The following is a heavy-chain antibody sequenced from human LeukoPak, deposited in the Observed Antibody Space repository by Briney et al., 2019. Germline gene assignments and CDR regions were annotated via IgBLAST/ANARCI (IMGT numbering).Heavy chain of an antibody. Sequence: GGSLRLSCAASGFTFSSYAMSWVRQAPGKGLEWVSAISGSGGSTYYADSVKGRFTISRDNSKNTLYLQMNSLRAEDTAVYYCARGPGGYYYYGMDVWGQGTTVTVSS. CDR3: ARGPGGYYYYGMDV. D-gene: IGHD1-26*01. CDR1: GFTFSSYA. J-gene: IGHJ6*02. V-gene: IGHV3-23*01. CDR2: ISGSGGST.